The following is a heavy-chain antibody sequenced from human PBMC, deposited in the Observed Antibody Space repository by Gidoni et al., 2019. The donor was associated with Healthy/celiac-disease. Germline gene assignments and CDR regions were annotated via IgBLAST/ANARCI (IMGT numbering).Heavy chain of an antibody. J-gene: IGHJ6*02. CDR1: GFTFSSYG. V-gene: IGHV3-33*08. CDR2: IWYDGSNK. CDR3: ARVYSGYDYPNNYYYYYGRDV. Sequence: GRSLRLSCAASGFTFSSYGMHWVRQAPDKGLAWVAVIWYDGSNKYYADSVKGRFTISRDNSKNPLYLQMNRLRAEDTAVYYCARVYSGYDYPNNYYYYYGRDVWGQGTTVTVS. D-gene: IGHD5-12*01.